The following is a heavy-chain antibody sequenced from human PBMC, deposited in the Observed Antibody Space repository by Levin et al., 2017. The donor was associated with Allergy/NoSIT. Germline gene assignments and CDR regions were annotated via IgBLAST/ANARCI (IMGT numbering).Heavy chain of an antibody. D-gene: IGHD5-12*01. Sequence: GGSLRLSCAASGFTFSSYSMNWVRQAPGKGLEWVSSISSSGSYIYYADSMKGRFTISRDNAKNSLYLQMNSLRAEDTAVYYCARTILRTGPGNDFFDIWGQGTMVTVSS. CDR2: ISSSGSYI. J-gene: IGHJ3*02. CDR3: ARTILRTGPGNDFFDI. CDR1: GFTFSSYS. V-gene: IGHV3-21*01.